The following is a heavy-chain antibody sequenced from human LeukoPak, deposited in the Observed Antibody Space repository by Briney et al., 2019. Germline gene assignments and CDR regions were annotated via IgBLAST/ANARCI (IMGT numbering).Heavy chain of an antibody. CDR3: TTGIVSSSSGT. D-gene: IGHD6-6*01. Sequence: GGSLRLSCAASGLIFNNAWMSWVRQAPGKGLEWVGRIKSKTDGGTTDYTAPVKGRFIISRDDSKNMLFLQMDGLKAEDTAVYYCTTGIVSSSSGTWGQGTLVTVSS. J-gene: IGHJ5*02. CDR2: IKSKTDGGTT. CDR1: GLIFNNAW. V-gene: IGHV3-15*01.